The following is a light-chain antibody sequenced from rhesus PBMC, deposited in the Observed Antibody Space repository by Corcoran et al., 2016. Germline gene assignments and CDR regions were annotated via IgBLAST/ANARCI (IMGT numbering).Light chain of an antibody. CDR3: QQYNNRRT. Sequence: ETVVTQSPATLALSPGERATLSCRASQSVGSNLAWYQLQPGQAPNHLIYDASSRATGIPDRLRCSGSGTEVTLTISSMEPEDVGVYHCQQYNNRRTFGQWTKVEI. V-gene: IGKV3-24*04. CDR1: QSVGSN. J-gene: IGKJ1*01. CDR2: DAS.